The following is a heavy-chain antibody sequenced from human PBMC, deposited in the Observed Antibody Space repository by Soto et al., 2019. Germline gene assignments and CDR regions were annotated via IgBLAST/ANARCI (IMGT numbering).Heavy chain of an antibody. CDR3: ALPGYYDFWSGYSAYY. CDR2: ISSSSSTI. CDR1: GFTFSSYS. D-gene: IGHD3-3*01. J-gene: IGHJ4*02. Sequence: GGSLRLSCAASGFTFSSYSMNWVRQAPGKGLEWVSYISSSSSTIYYADSVKGRFTISRDNAKNSLYLQMNSLRAEDTAVYYCALPGYYDFWSGYSAYYWGQGTLVTVSS. V-gene: IGHV3-48*01.